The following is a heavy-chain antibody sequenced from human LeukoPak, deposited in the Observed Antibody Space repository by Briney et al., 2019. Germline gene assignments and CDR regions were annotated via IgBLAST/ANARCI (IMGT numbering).Heavy chain of an antibody. Sequence: GGSLRLSCAASGFTFSSYSMNWVRQAPGKGLEWASYISSSTSYIYYADSVRGRFTISRDNAKNSLYLQMNSLRAEDTAVYYCARNKYTYGNDAFDIWGQGTMVTVSS. J-gene: IGHJ3*02. V-gene: IGHV3-21*01. CDR3: ARNKYTYGNDAFDI. D-gene: IGHD5-18*01. CDR1: GFTFSSYS. CDR2: ISSSTSYI.